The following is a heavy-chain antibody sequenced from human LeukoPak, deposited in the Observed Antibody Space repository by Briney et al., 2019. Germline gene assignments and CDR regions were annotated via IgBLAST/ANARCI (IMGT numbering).Heavy chain of an antibody. Sequence: SETLSLTCSVSGGSISSYYWSWIRQPPGKGLEWIGYISYSGSTNYNPSLKSRVTISVDTSKNQFSLKLSSVTAADTAVYYCAREFYTALRSWCQGTLVTVSS. J-gene: IGHJ5*02. CDR3: AREFYTALRS. CDR1: GGSISSYY. V-gene: IGHV4-59*01. D-gene: IGHD2-2*02. CDR2: ISYSGST.